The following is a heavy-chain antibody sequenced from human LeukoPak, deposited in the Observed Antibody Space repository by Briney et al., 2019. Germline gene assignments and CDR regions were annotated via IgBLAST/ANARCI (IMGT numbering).Heavy chain of an antibody. V-gene: IGHV3-48*01. CDR3: ARADYYDSSGPEAS. J-gene: IGHJ5*02. Sequence: GGSPRLSCATSAFTFCTYSMNWVRQAPGKGLEWFSYISSSSSTIYYADSVKGRFTISRDNAKNSLYLQMNSLRAEDTAVYYCARADYYDSSGPEASWGQGTLVTVSS. D-gene: IGHD3-22*01. CDR2: ISSSSSTI. CDR1: AFTFCTYS.